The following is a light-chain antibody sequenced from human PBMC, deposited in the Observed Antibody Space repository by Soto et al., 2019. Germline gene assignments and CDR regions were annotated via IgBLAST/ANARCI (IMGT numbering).Light chain of an antibody. J-gene: IGLJ2*01. CDR2: EVS. Sequence: QSALTQPVSVSGSPGQSITISCTGTSSDVGKYNLVSWYQQHPGKAPKVIIFEVSKWPSGVSNRFSGSKSGNTASLTISGLQAEDEADYYCSSYGLNTRVLFGGGTKLTVL. CDR3: SSYGLNTRVL. CDR1: SSDVGKYNL. V-gene: IGLV2-23*02.